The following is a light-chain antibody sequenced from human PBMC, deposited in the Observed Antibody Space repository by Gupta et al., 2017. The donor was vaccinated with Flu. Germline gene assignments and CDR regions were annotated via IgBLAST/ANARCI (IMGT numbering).Light chain of an antibody. CDR2: AVS. CDR3: QQYDAWPPS. J-gene: IGKJ4*02. V-gene: IGKV3-15*01. Sequence: IVMTQSPATLSVSPGERATLSCRASQSVSSNFAWYQQKPGQAPRRLIYAVSTRATGVPARFSGSRSGTEFTLSISSLQSEDFALYYCQQYDAWPPSFGGGTKVEIK. CDR1: QSVSSN.